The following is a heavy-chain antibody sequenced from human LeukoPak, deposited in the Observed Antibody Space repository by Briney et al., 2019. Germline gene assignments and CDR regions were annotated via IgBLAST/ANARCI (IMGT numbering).Heavy chain of an antibody. CDR1: GYTFTGYY. CDR3: ARDRYCSSTSCYRWFDP. CDR2: INPNIGGT. Sequence: ASVKVSCKASGYTFTGYYMHWVRQAPGQRLEWMGWINPNIGGTNYAQKFQGRVTMTRDTSISTAYMELSRLRSDDTAVYYCARDRYCSSTSCYRWFDPWGQGTLVTVSS. D-gene: IGHD2-2*01. V-gene: IGHV1-2*02. J-gene: IGHJ5*02.